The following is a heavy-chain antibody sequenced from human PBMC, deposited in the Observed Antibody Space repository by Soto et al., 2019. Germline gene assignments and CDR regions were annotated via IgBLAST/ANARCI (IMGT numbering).Heavy chain of an antibody. V-gene: IGHV4-39*01. CDR2: ISNRGTT. Sequence: QLQVQESGPGLVKPSETLSLTCTVSGGSISSSTYYWGWIRQPPGKGLEWVGSISNRGTTYYNPSLRRRVSVSIVSSKNPFSLKVRSLTAADAAVYSCARHPSSIVVVTALPSYFDTWGQVALVTVSS. J-gene: IGHJ4*02. CDR3: ARHPSSIVVVTALPSYFDT. D-gene: IGHD2-21*02. CDR1: GGSISSSTYY.